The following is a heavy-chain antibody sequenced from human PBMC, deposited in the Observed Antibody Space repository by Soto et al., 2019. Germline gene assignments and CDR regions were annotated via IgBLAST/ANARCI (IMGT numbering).Heavy chain of an antibody. J-gene: IGHJ5*02. D-gene: IGHD4-17*01. CDR1: GGSISSSSYY. Sequence: SETLSLTCTVSGGSISSSSYYWGWIRQPPGKGLEWIGSIYYSGSTYYNPSLKSRVTISIDTSKNQFSLRLGSVTAADTAVYYCARCYYGHQNWFDPWGQGTLVTVSS. V-gene: IGHV4-39*07. CDR3: ARCYYGHQNWFDP. CDR2: IYYSGST.